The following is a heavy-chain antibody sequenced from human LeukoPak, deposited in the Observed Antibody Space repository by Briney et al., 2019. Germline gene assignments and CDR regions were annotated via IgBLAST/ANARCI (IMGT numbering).Heavy chain of an antibody. D-gene: IGHD4-17*01. V-gene: IGHV3-23*01. Sequence: GGSLRLSCAASGFTFSSYGMHWVRQAPGKGLEWVSAISGSGGSTYYADSVKGRFTISRDNSKNTLYLQMNSLRAEDTAVYYCAKSRAYGDYVGDAFDIWGQGTMVTVSS. CDR1: GFTFSSYG. J-gene: IGHJ3*02. CDR2: ISGSGGST. CDR3: AKSRAYGDYVGDAFDI.